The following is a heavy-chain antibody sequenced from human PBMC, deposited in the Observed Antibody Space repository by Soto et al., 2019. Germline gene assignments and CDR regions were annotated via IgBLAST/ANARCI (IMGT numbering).Heavy chain of an antibody. Sequence: PSETLSLTCTVSGGSISSYYWSWIRQPPGKGLEWIGYIYYSGSTNYNPSLKSRVTISVDTSKNQFSLKLSSVTAADTAVYYCATSDWESRYFDLWGRGTLVTVSS. CDR2: IYYSGST. V-gene: IGHV4-59*01. D-gene: IGHD1-26*01. CDR3: ATSDWESRYFDL. CDR1: GGSISSYY. J-gene: IGHJ2*01.